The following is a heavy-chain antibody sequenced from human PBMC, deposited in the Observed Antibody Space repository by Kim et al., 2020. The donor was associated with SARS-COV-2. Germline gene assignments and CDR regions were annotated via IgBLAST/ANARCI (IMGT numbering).Heavy chain of an antibody. V-gene: IGHV3-43*02. CDR3: AKGLGYCSGGSCYSLGNYYYDGIDV. D-gene: IGHD2-15*01. CDR1: GFTFDDYA. J-gene: IGHJ6*02. Sequence: GGSLRLSCAASGFTFDDYAMHWVRQAPGKGLEWVSLISGDGGNTYYADSVKGRFTISRDNSKNSLYLQMNSLRTEDTALYYCAKGLGYCSGGSCYSLGNYYYDGIDVWGQGTTVTVSS. CDR2: ISGDGGNT.